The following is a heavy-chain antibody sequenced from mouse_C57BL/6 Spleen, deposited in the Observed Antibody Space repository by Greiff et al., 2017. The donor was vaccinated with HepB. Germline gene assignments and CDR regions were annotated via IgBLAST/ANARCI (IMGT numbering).Heavy chain of an antibody. CDR2: IDPANGNT. J-gene: IGHJ2*02. D-gene: IGHD4-1*01. CDR1: GFNIKNNY. CDR3: ARSGTGYYFDY. V-gene: IGHV14-3*01. Sequence: VQLKESVAELVRPGASVKLSCTASGFNIKNNYMHWVKQRPEQGLEWIGRIDPANGNTKYAPKFQGKATITADTSSNTAYLQLSSLTSEATAIYYCARSGTGYYFDYWGQGTSLTVSS.